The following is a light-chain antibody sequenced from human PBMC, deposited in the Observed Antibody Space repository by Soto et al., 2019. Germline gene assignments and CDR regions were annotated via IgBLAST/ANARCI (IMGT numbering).Light chain of an antibody. CDR2: DVS. CDR3: SSYTDTTTLRVV. CDR1: SSDVGGYNY. J-gene: IGLJ2*01. V-gene: IGLV2-14*01. Sequence: QSALTQPASVYGSPGQSITISCTGTSSDVGGYNYVSWYQQHPGKAPKLMIYDVSDRPSGVSNRFSGSKSGNTASLTISGLQAEDEADYYCSSYTDTTTLRVVFGGGTKLTVL.